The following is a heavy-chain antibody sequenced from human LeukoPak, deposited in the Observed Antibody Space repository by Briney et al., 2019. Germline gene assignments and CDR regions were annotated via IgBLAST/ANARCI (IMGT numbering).Heavy chain of an antibody. J-gene: IGHJ4*02. Sequence: GGSLRLSCAASGLTFSSYAMNWVRQASGKGLEWVSGITDNGRKTYYADSVKGRFSISRDNSKNTLYLQMSDLRAEDTAVYYCAKITVATTPNYWGQGTLVTVSS. CDR1: GLTFSSYA. CDR3: AKITVATTPNY. V-gene: IGHV3-23*01. CDR2: ITDNGRKT. D-gene: IGHD3-10*01.